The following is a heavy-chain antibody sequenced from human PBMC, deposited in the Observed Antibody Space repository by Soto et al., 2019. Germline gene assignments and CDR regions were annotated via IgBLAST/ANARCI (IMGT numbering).Heavy chain of an antibody. V-gene: IGHV3-64D*08. CDR2: ISTNGGNT. J-gene: IGHJ4*02. CDR1: GFTLSSYA. D-gene: IGHD3-22*01. CDR3: ARASYYDSSGYLDY. Sequence: GGSLRLSCSASGFTLSSYAMHWVRQAPGKGLEYVSAISTNGGNTYYADSVKGRFTISRDNSKNTLYLLMSSLRAEDTAVYYCARASYYDSSGYLDYWGQGTLVTVSS.